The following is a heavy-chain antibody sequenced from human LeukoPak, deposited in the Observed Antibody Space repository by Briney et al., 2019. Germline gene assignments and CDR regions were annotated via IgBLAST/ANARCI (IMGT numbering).Heavy chain of an antibody. Sequence: PSETLSLICSVSGGSLSGHYWSWFRQPPGKGREWIGYFYYSGSTNYHPSLKSRVTISVDTSKNQFSLKVNSVTSADTAVYYCARVHYDSSGYYLYSIDYWGQGTLVTVSS. CDR1: GGSLSGHY. CDR2: FYYSGST. J-gene: IGHJ4*02. V-gene: IGHV4-59*11. CDR3: ARVHYDSSGYYLYSIDY. D-gene: IGHD3-22*01.